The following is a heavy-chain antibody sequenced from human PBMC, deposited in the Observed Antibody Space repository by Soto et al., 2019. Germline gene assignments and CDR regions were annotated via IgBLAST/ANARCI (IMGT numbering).Heavy chain of an antibody. CDR2: IIPILGIA. V-gene: IGHV1-69*02. J-gene: IGHJ6*02. D-gene: IGHD3-10*01. CDR3: ARAYYYGSESYYGMDV. CDR1: GGTFSSYT. Sequence: QVQLVQSGAEVKKPGSSVKVSCKASGGTFSSYTISWVRQAPGQGLEWMGRIIPILGIANYAQKFQGRVTITADKSTSTAYMELSSLRSEDTAVYYCARAYYYGSESYYGMDVWGQGTTVTVSS.